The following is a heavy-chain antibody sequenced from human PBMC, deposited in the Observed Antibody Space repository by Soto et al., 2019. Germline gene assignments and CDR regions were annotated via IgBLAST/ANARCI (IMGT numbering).Heavy chain of an antibody. Sequence: EVHLLESGGGLVQPGGSLRLSCEASGFTFSSYAMTWVRQAPGRGLEGVSGITGSGGRTYYADSVKGRFTISRDNSKSTLYLQMNSLRAEDTAVYYCAKDTRYGDYVRWFDYWGQGTLVTVSS. V-gene: IGHV3-23*01. CDR2: ITGSGGRT. CDR3: AKDTRYGDYVRWFDY. D-gene: IGHD4-17*01. CDR1: GFTFSSYA. J-gene: IGHJ5*01.